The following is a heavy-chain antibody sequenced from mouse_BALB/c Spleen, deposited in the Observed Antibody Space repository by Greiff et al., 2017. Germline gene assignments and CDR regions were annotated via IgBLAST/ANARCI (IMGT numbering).Heavy chain of an antibody. CDR2: IWSGGST. CDR1: GFSLTSYG. CDR3: ARNGDITTVVDDWYFDV. J-gene: IGHJ1*01. D-gene: IGHD1-1*01. V-gene: IGHV2-4-1*01. Sequence: QVQLQQSGPGLVQPSQSLSITCTVSGFSLTSYGVHWVRQSPGKGLEWLGVIWSGGSTDYNAAFISRLSISKDNSKSQVFFKMNSLQADDTAIYYCARNGDITTVVDDWYFDVWGAGTTVTVSS.